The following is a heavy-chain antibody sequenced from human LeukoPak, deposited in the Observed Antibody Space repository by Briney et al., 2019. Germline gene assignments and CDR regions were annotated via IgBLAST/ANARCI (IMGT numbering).Heavy chain of an antibody. CDR3: ARHGGQSSGYYY. CDR2: IVYSGNT. CDR1: GGSISSYY. Sequence: SETLSLTCTVSGGSISSYYWSWIRQPPGKGLEWIGYIVYSGNTNYNPSLKSRVTISVETSKNQFSLKLSSVTAADTAVYYCARHGGQSSGYYYWGQGTLVTVSS. D-gene: IGHD3-22*01. J-gene: IGHJ4*02. V-gene: IGHV4-59*08.